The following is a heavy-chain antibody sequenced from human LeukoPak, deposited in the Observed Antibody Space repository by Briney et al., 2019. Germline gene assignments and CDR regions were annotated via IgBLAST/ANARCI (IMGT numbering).Heavy chain of an antibody. J-gene: IGHJ6*02. CDR1: GFAFDDSA. CDR3: AREYYYGMDV. V-gene: IGHV3-9*01. Sequence: GGSLRLSCAASGFAFDDSAMHWVRQAPGKGLEWVSGISWNSGSIGYADSVKGRFTISRDNAKNSLYLQMNSLRAEDTAVYYCAREYYYGMDVWGQGTTVTVSS. CDR2: ISWNSGSI.